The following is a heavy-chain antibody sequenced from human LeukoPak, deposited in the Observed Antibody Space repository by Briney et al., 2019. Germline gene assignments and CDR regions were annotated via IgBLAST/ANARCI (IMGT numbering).Heavy chain of an antibody. J-gene: IGHJ4*02. CDR3: AKDPEGVRYFDWLAYYFDY. CDR1: GFTFSSYG. CDR2: ISGSGGST. D-gene: IGHD3-9*01. Sequence: GGSLRLSCAASGFTFSSYGMSWVRQAPGKGLEWVSAISGSGGSTYYADSVKGRFTISRDNSKNTLYLQMNSLRAEDTAVYYCAKDPEGVRYFDWLAYYFDYWGQGTLVTVSS. V-gene: IGHV3-23*01.